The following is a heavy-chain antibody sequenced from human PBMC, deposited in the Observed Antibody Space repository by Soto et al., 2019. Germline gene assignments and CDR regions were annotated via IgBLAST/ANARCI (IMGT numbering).Heavy chain of an antibody. CDR1: GFTFSEYA. V-gene: IGHV3-23*01. D-gene: IGHD2-21*01. CDR3: AKEPKRSISRDY. J-gene: IGHJ4*02. Sequence: EVQLLESGGGLVQPGGSLRLSCAASGFTFSEYAMSWVRQAPGKGLEWVSSISSSGGTTSYTDSVKGRFTISRNNSKNPLLLQMNGLRAEDTAIYNCAKEPKRSISRDYWSLGTLVTVSP. CDR2: ISSSGGTT.